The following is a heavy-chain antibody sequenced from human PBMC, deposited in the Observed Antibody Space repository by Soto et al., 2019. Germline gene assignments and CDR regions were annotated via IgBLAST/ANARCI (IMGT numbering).Heavy chain of an antibody. J-gene: IGHJ3*02. D-gene: IGHD5-18*01. Sequence: EVQLVESGGGLIQPGGSLRLICAASGVSVTANYMTWVRQAPGKGLEWLSIIYRGGGTYYADSLKGRAIISRDVSRNMVVLQMNSLTAEDAGVYYCARRDDSETFDIWGRGTAVNVSS. CDR2: IYRGGGT. V-gene: IGHV3-53*01. CDR1: GVSVTANY. CDR3: ARRDDSETFDI.